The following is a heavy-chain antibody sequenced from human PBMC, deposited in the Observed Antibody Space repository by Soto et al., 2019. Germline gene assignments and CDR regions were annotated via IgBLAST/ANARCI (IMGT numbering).Heavy chain of an antibody. CDR1: GFTFSSYG. V-gene: IGHV3-33*01. Sequence: HPGGSLRLSCAASGFTFSSYGMQWVRQAPGKGLEWVAVIWYDGSNKYYADSVKGRFTISRDNSKNTLYLQMNSLRAEDTAVYYCARDGSGSSWPHWYFDLWGRGTLVTVSS. D-gene: IGHD6-13*01. J-gene: IGHJ2*01. CDR2: IWYDGSNK. CDR3: ARDGSGSSWPHWYFDL.